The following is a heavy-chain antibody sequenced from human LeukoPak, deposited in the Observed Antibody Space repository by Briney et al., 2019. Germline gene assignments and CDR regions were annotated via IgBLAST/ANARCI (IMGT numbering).Heavy chain of an antibody. D-gene: IGHD6-19*01. J-gene: IGHJ4*02. CDR3: ARDGSGLDY. CDR1: GFTFGSYA. Sequence: GGSLRLSCAASGFTFGSYAMHWVRQAPGKGLEWVAVISYDGSNKYYADSVKGRFTISRDNSKNTLYLQMNSLRAEDTAVYYCARDGSGLDYWGQGTLVTVSS. V-gene: IGHV3-30*07. CDR2: ISYDGSNK.